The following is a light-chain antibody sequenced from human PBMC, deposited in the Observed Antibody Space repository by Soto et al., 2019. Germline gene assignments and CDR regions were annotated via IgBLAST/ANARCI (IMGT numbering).Light chain of an antibody. V-gene: IGLV4-69*01. CDR3: SSYAGSHTLVV. CDR2: LNSDGSH. Sequence: QLVLTQSPSASASLGASVKLTCTLSSGHSSYAIAWHQQQPEKGPRYLMKLNSDGSHSKGDGIPDRFSGSKSGNTASLTVSGLQAQDEADYYCSSYAGSHTLVVFGGGTKLTVL. CDR1: SGHSSYA. J-gene: IGLJ2*01.